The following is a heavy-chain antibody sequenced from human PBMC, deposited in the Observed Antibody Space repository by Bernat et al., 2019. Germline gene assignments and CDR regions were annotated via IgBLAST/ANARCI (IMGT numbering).Heavy chain of an antibody. V-gene: IGHV4-59*01. CDR2: THYSGGT. D-gene: IGHD4-17*01. CDR3: ASGGTVTTNIDY. J-gene: IGHJ4*02. CDR1: GGSITSYY. Sequence: QVRLQESGPGLVKPSETLSLTCSVSGGSITSYYWTWIRQPPGKGLEWIGYTHYSGGTNYNPSLKSRVAMSVDTSKNQFSLKLSSVTAADTAVYYCASGGTVTTNIDYWGQGTLVTVSS.